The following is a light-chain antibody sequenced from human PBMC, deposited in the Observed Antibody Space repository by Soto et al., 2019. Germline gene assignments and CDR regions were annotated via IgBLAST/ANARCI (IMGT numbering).Light chain of an antibody. J-gene: IGKJ1*01. V-gene: IGKV1-5*03. CDR1: QSVSSW. Sequence: DIQMTQSPSTLSSSVGGRFAITCRASQSVSSWLAWYQQKPGKAPTLLIHTASTLQSGVPSRFSGSGSGTDFTLIISSLQPDDFATYFCQQYNTYRTFGQGTKVDIK. CDR2: TAS. CDR3: QQYNTYRT.